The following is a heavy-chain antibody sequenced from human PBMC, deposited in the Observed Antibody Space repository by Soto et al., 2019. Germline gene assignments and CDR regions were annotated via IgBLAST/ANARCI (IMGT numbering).Heavy chain of an antibody. CDR2: ISYDGNNK. D-gene: IGHD6-13*01. Sequence: QVQVVESGGGGVQPGGSLRLSWAAPGLSLSSFAMHWVRQAPGKGLGWVAVISYDGNNKYYADSVKGRITISRDSSKNMVYLQMNSLRPEDTAVYYCARAPPRGIAAPGTWGSGMDVWGQGTTVTVSS. V-gene: IGHV3-30-3*01. CDR1: GLSLSSFA. J-gene: IGHJ6*02. CDR3: ARAPPRGIAAPGTWGSGMDV.